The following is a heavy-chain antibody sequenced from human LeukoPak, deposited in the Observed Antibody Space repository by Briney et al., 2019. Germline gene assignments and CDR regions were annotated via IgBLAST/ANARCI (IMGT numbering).Heavy chain of an antibody. CDR1: GGTIRRHY. J-gene: IGHJ4*02. V-gene: IGHV4-4*07. Sequence: PSETLSLTCTVSGGTIRRHYWSWIRQSAGKGLEWMGRIYKSGSNSENTNYNPSLESRVTVAADTSNNQFSLTLSSVTAADTAVYYCARASLSIGGCSSFDYWGQGILVTVSS. CDR3: ARASLSIGGCSSFDY. CDR2: IYKSGSNSENT. D-gene: IGHD3-10*02.